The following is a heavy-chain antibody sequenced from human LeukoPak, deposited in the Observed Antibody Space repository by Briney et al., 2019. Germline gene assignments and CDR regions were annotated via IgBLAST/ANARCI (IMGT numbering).Heavy chain of an antibody. CDR1: GGSLSGYY. V-gene: IGHV4-34*01. CDR3: ARSVVAGSDSFDY. Sequence: SETLSLTCAVYGGSLSGYYWRWIRQPPGKGREWIGEINHSGSTNYHPSLKSRITISVDTSKNQFSLELSSVTAADTAVYYCARSVVAGSDSFDYWGQGTLVIVSS. CDR2: INHSGST. D-gene: IGHD6-19*01. J-gene: IGHJ4*01.